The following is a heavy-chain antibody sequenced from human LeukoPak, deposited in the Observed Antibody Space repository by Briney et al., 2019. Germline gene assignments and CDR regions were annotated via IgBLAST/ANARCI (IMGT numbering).Heavy chain of an antibody. D-gene: IGHD1-26*01. J-gene: IGHJ4*02. CDR3: ARGRERSSGSYGVNY. Sequence: SETLSLTCTVSGYSISSGYYWGWIRQPPGKGLEWIGSIYHSGNTYYNPSLKSRVTISVDTSKNQFSLKLSPVTAADTAVYYCARGRERSSGSYGVNYWGQGTLVTVSS. CDR1: GYSISSGYY. V-gene: IGHV4-38-2*02. CDR2: IYHSGNT.